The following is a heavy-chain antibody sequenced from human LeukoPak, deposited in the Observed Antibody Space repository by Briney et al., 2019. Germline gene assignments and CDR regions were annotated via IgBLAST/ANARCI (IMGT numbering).Heavy chain of an antibody. J-gene: IGHJ4*02. Sequence: PSETLSLTCTVSGGSISSGGYYWSWIRQHPGKGLEWIGYIYYSGSTNYNPSLTGRVTISVDMSKNQFSLKLISVTAADTAVYHCARVRGGYDAIDHWGQGTLVTVSS. CDR3: ARVRGGYDAIDH. CDR1: GGSISSGGYY. D-gene: IGHD5-12*01. CDR2: IYYSGST. V-gene: IGHV4-61*08.